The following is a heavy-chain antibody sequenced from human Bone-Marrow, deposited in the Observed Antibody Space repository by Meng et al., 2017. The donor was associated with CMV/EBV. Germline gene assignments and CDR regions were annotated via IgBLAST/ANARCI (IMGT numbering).Heavy chain of an antibody. D-gene: IGHD3-3*01. Sequence: VKVSCKASGGTFSSYAISWVRQAPGQGLEWMGIINPSGGSTSYAQKFQGRVTMTRDTSTSTVYMELSSLRSEDTAVYYCARDQAAVRFLEWLLPFDPWGQEPLVTFYS. V-gene: IGHV1-46*01. J-gene: IGHJ5*02. CDR1: GGTFSSYA. CDR2: INPSGGST. CDR3: ARDQAAVRFLEWLLPFDP.